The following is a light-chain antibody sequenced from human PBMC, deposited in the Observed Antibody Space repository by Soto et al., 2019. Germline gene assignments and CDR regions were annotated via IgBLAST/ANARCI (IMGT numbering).Light chain of an antibody. J-gene: IGKJ2*01. CDR1: QSLLHSNGYNY. V-gene: IGKV2-28*01. CDR2: LGS. CDR3: MQALQTPYT. Sequence: DIVMTQSPLSLPVTPGESASISCRSSQSLLHSNGYNYFDWYLQKPGQSPQLLIYLGSYRASGVPDRFSGSGAGTDFSLKISRVEAEDVGVYYCMQALQTPYTFGQGTKLEIK.